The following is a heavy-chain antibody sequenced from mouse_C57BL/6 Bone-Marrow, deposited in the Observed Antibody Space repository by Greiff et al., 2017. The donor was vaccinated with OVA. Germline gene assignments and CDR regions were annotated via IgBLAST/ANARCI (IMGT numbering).Heavy chain of an antibody. D-gene: IGHD1-1*01. Sequence: QVQLQQSGPGLVQPSQCLSITCTVSGFSLTSYGVHWVRQSPGKGLEWLGVIWRGGSTDYNAAFMSRLSITKDNSKCQVFFKMNSLQADDTAIYYCAKSPYGSTWFAYWGQGTLVTVSA. CDR3: AKSPYGSTWFAY. V-gene: IGHV2-5*01. CDR1: GFSLTSYG. J-gene: IGHJ3*01. CDR2: IWRGGST.